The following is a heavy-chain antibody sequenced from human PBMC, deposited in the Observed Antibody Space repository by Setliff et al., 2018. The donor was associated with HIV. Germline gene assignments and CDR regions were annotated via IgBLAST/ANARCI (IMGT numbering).Heavy chain of an antibody. CDR2: ISHSNTYI. D-gene: IGHD1-7*01. V-gene: IGHV3-21*04. Sequence: GESLKISCAASGFDFSTYSMSWVRLAPGKGLEWVSSISHSNTYIQYGDSVKGRFTISRDNAKNSLFLEMNSLRAEDTAVYYCARVDLELSGDFCYMGVWGKGTMVTAP. J-gene: IGHJ6*03. CDR3: ARVDLELSGDFCYMGV. CDR1: GFDFSTYS.